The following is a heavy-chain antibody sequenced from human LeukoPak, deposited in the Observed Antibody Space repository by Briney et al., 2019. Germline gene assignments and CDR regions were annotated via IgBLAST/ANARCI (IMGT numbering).Heavy chain of an antibody. V-gene: IGHV3-23*01. CDR1: GFTFSSYG. Sequence: GGSLRLSCAASGFTFSSYGMSWVRQAPGKGLEWVSAISGSGGSTYYADSVKGRFTISRDNSKNTLYLQMNSLRAEDTAVYYCAKEIWPTVTTPGWTYFDYWGQGALVTVSS. CDR3: AKEIWPTVTTPGWTYFDY. J-gene: IGHJ4*02. D-gene: IGHD4-17*01. CDR2: ISGSGGST.